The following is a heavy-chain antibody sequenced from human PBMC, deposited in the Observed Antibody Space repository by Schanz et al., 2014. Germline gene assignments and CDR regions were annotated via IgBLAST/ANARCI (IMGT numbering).Heavy chain of an antibody. V-gene: IGHV3-23*01. J-gene: IGHJ5*02. D-gene: IGHD1-26*01. CDR2: ISGSGGST. CDR1: GFTFRNYA. Sequence: VQLLESGGGLVQPGGSLKLSCSASGFTFRNYALSWVRQAPGKGLAWDSAISGSGGSTYYPDSVKGRFTISRDNSNHTLYLQMNSLRADDTAVYYCAKELYSGSHYGGFAPWGQGTLVTVSS. CDR3: AKELYSGSHYGGFAP.